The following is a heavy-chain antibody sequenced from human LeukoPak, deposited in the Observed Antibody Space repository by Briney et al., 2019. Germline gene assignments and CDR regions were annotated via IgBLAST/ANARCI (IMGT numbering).Heavy chain of an antibody. CDR1: GYSIGSGYY. CDR3: AREGGVSPDFDY. V-gene: IGHV4-38-2*02. D-gene: IGHD1-26*01. CDR2: IYHSGST. Sequence: KTSETLSLTCTVSGYSIGSGYYWGWIRQPPGKGLEWIGSIYHSGSTYYDPSLKSRVTISVDTSKNQFSLKLSSVTAADTAVYYCAREGGVSPDFDYWGQGTLVTVSS. J-gene: IGHJ4*02.